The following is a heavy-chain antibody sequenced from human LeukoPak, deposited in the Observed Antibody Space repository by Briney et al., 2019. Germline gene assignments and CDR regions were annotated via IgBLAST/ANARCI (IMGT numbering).Heavy chain of an antibody. J-gene: IGHJ4*02. CDR3: ARSLPHSRFRLDS. D-gene: IGHD3-10*01. Sequence: GGSLRLSCAASGFTFSTYNMNWVRQAPGKGLEWIAYITTSSNVMFYAHSVRGRFTISRDNAQNSLYLQMNTLSADDTAVYYCARSLPHSRFRLDSSGQGTQITVSS. CDR1: GFTFSTYN. CDR2: ITTSSNVM. V-gene: IGHV3-48*04.